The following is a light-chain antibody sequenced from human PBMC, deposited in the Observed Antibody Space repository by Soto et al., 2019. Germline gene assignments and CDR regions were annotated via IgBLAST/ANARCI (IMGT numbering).Light chain of an antibody. CDR2: DAS. J-gene: IGKJ1*01. V-gene: IGKV3-11*01. Sequence: IVLTQSPATLSFSPGERATLSCRASQSVDSYLAWYQQKVGQAPRLLIYDASNRATGIPARFSGSGSGTDFTLTISRLEPEDFAVYYCKHRSKWPPTIGQGHKVDIX. CDR3: KHRSKWPPT. CDR1: QSVDSY.